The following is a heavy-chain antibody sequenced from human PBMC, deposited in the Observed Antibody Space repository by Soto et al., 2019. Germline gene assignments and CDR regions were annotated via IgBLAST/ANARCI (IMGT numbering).Heavy chain of an antibody. CDR3: ARRGSSSGGRLY. V-gene: IGHV3-74*01. D-gene: IGHD6-6*01. Sequence: GGSLRLSCAASGFTCSSYWMHWVGQAPGKGLVWVSRINSDGSSTSYADSVKGRFTISRDNAKNTLYLQMNSLRAEDTAVYYCARRGSSSGGRLYWGQGTLVTSPQ. CDR2: INSDGSST. CDR1: GFTCSSYW. J-gene: IGHJ4*02.